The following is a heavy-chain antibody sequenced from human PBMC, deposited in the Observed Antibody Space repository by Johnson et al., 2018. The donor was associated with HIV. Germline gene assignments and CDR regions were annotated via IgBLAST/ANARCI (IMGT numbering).Heavy chain of an antibody. V-gene: IGHV3-9*01. D-gene: IGHD2-21*02. CDR3: AKEEAYCGGDCLGAFDI. CDR2: ISWNSGSI. Sequence: EVQLVESGGGLVQPGGSLRLSCAASGFTFDDYAMHWVRQAPGKGLEWVSGISWNSGSIGYADSVKGRFTISRDNAKNSLYLQMNSLRAEDTALYYCAKEEAYCGGDCLGAFDIWGQGTMVTVSS. J-gene: IGHJ3*02. CDR1: GFTFDDYA.